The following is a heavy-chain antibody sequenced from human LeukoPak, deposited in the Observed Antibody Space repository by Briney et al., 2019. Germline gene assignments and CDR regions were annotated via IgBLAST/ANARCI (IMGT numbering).Heavy chain of an antibody. V-gene: IGHV4-34*01. Sequence: SETLSLTCAVYGGSFSGFYWSWLRQPPGQGLDWIREIDHSGSTNYNPSLKRRVTISLDTSKTQCSLMLSSLTAADTAVYCWARVIDDYGMDVWGQGTTVSVSS. J-gene: IGHJ6*01. D-gene: IGHD2-21*01. CDR3: ARVIDDYGMDV. CDR2: IDHSGST. CDR1: GGSFSGFY.